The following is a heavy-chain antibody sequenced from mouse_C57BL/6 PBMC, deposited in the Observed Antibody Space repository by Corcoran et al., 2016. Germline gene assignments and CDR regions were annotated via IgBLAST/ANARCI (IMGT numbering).Heavy chain of an antibody. Sequence: EVQLQQSGPELVKPGASVKISCKASGYTFTDYYMNWVKQSHGKSLEWIGDINPNNGGTSYNQKFKGKATLTVDKSSSTAYMELRSLTSEDSAVYYCARGGDYDYDFFDYWDQGTTLTVSS. D-gene: IGHD2-4*01. CDR1: GYTFTDYY. CDR2: INPNNGGT. V-gene: IGHV1-26*01. CDR3: ARGGDYDYDFFDY. J-gene: IGHJ2*01.